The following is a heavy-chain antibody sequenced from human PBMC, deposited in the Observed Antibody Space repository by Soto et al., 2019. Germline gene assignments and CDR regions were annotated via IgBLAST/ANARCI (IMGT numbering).Heavy chain of an antibody. V-gene: IGHV1-18*01. CDR1: GYTFTSYG. CDR3: ARGLFAMVRGDLYNWFDP. J-gene: IGHJ5*02. Sequence: ASVKVSCKASGYTFTSYGISWVRQAPGQGLEWMGWISAYNGNTNYAQKLQGRVTMTTDTSTSTAYMELRSLRSDDTAVYYCARGLFAMVRGDLYNWFDPWGQGTLVTVSS. CDR2: ISAYNGNT. D-gene: IGHD3-10*01.